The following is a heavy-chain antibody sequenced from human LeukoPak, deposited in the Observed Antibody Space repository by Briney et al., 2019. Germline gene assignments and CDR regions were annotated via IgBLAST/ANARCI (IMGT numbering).Heavy chain of an antibody. V-gene: IGHV1-69*04. J-gene: IGHJ4*02. CDR2: IIPILGIA. D-gene: IGHD2-2*01. Sequence: SVKISCKASGGTFSSYTISWVRQAPGQGLEWMGRIIPILGIANYAQKFQGRVTITADKSTSTAYMELSSLRSEDTAVYYCARDSLGYCSSTSCRPSYYWGQGTLVTVSS. CDR1: GGTFSSYT. CDR3: ARDSLGYCSSTSCRPSYY.